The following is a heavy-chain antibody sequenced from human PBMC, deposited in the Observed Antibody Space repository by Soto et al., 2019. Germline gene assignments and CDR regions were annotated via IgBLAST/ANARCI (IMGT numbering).Heavy chain of an antibody. J-gene: IGHJ4*02. Sequence: GGLLRLSCAASGFTFRSYAMSWVLQAPGKGLEWVSAISGSGGSTYYADSVKGRFTISRDNSKNTLYLQMNSLRAEDTAVYYCAKHPQAFKYDSSRYYYRSVGYFDYWGKGTLVTVSS. CDR1: GFTFRSYA. V-gene: IGHV3-23*01. D-gene: IGHD3-22*01. CDR3: AKHPQAFKYDSSRYYYRSVGYFDY. CDR2: ISGSGGST.